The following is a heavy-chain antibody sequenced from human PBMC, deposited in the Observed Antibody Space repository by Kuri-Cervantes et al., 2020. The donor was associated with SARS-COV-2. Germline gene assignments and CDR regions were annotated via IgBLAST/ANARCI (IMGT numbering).Heavy chain of an antibody. Sequence: SETLSLTCTVSAGSISSHYWSWIRQPPGKGLEWIGYIYYSGSTNYNPSLKSRVTISVDTSKNQFSLKLSSVAAADTAVYYCARGEAGRGWFDPWGQGTLVTVSS. CDR1: AGSISSHY. CDR2: IYYSGST. J-gene: IGHJ5*02. V-gene: IGHV4-59*11. D-gene: IGHD3-16*01. CDR3: ARGEAGRGWFDP.